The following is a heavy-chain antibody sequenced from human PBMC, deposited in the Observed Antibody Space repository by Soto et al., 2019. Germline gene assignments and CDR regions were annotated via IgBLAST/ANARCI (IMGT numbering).Heavy chain of an antibody. Sequence: QVQLVESGGGVVQPGRSLRLSCAASGFTFSSYAMHWVRQAPGKGLEWVAVISYDGSNKYYADSVKGRFTISRDNSKNTLYLQMNSLRAEDTAVYYCASDHLGGATYYYYGMDVWRQGTTVTVSS. CDR2: ISYDGSNK. D-gene: IGHD1-26*01. J-gene: IGHJ6*02. CDR3: ASDHLGGATYYYYGMDV. V-gene: IGHV3-30-3*01. CDR1: GFTFSSYA.